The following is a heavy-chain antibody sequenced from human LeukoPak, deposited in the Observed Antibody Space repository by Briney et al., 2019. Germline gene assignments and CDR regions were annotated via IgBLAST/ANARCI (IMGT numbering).Heavy chain of an antibody. D-gene: IGHD2-2*02. CDR1: GYTFTSYY. CDR3: ARVLGCSSTSCYTGYFDY. CDR2: INPSGGST. V-gene: IGHV1-46*01. Sequence: ASVKVSCKASGYTFTSYYMHCVRQAPGQGLEWMGIINPSGGSTSYAQKFQGRVTMTRDTSTSTVYMELSSLRSEDTAVYYCARVLGCSSTSCYTGYFDYWGQGTLVTVSS. J-gene: IGHJ4*02.